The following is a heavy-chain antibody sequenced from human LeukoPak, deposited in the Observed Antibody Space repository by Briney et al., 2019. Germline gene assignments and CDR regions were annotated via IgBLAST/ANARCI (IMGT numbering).Heavy chain of an antibody. J-gene: IGHJ4*02. Sequence: PSETLSLTCTVSGGSISGYHWNWIRQPPGKGLEWIGDIYYSGSTNYNPSLKSRVTISLDTSKNQFSLNLNSVTAADTAVYYCARLRCRGGSCYDDYWGQGTLVTVSS. D-gene: IGHD2-15*01. CDR1: GGSISGYH. CDR2: IYYSGST. V-gene: IGHV4-59*08. CDR3: ARLRCRGGSCYDDY.